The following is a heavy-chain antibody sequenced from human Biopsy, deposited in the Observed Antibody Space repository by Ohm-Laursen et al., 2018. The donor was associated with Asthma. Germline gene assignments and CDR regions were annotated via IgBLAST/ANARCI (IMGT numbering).Heavy chain of an antibody. V-gene: IGHV3-7*01. CDR2: IKHDGTEK. Sequence: SLRPSCAASGFTFGDYWMSWVRQVPGKGLEWVANIKHDGTEKNHVDSLKGRFTISRDNAKNSLYLQMNSLRAEDTAVYYCARTFHFWSPYHAEHYQLWGQSTLVTVPS. CDR3: ARTFHFWSPYHAEHYQL. CDR1: GFTFGDYW. D-gene: IGHD3-3*02. J-gene: IGHJ1*01.